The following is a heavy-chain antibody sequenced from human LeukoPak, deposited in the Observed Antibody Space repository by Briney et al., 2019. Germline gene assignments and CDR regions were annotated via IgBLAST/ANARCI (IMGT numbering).Heavy chain of an antibody. CDR3: ARALPWKIFGGAFDI. D-gene: IGHD3-3*01. CDR1: GGSISSSSYY. Sequence: PSETLSLTCTVSGGSISSSSYYWGWIRQPPGKGLEWIGSIYYSGSTYYNPSLKSRVTISVDTSKNQFSLKLSSVTAADTAVYYCARALPWKIFGGAFDIWGQGTMVTVSS. J-gene: IGHJ3*02. CDR2: IYYSGST. V-gene: IGHV4-39*07.